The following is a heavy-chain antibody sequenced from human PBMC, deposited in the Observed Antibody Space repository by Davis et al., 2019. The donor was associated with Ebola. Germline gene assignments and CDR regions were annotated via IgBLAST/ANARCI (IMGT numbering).Heavy chain of an antibody. D-gene: IGHD2-15*01. V-gene: IGHV3-30*02. CDR1: GFTFSSYY. J-gene: IGHJ4*02. CDR2: IWFDGRNA. Sequence: GESLKISCAASGFTFSSYYMHWVRQPPGKGLEWVAFIWFDGRNAHYIDSVKGRFTISRDTSKNTLYLQMNSLRPEDTAMYYCAKDPGGHSGESDYWGQGTLVIVSS. CDR3: AKDPGGHSGESDY.